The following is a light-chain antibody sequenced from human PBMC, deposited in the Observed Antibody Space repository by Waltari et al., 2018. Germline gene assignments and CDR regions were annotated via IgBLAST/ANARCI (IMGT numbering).Light chain of an antibody. Sequence: DIQLTQSPSTLSASVGDRVTITCRVSRSIRSYMAWYQQKPGKAPKLLIPEASTLETGVPSTFSGSESGTEFTLTISSLQPDDVATYYCQQYSTNSLTFGGGTKVEIK. V-gene: IGKV1-5*03. CDR1: RSIRSY. J-gene: IGKJ4*01. CDR3: QQYSTNSLT. CDR2: EAS.